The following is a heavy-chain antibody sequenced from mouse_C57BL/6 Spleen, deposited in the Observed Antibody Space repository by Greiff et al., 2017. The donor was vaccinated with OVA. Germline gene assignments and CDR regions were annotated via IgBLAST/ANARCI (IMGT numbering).Heavy chain of an antibody. CDR3: ARDYGSPYYFDY. Sequence: QVQLQQPGAELVKPGASVKLSCKASGYTFTSYWMHWVKQRPGQGLEWIGMIHPNRGSTNYNEKFKSKATLTVDKSSSTAYMQLSSLTSEDSAVYYCARDYGSPYYFDYWGQGTTLTVSS. D-gene: IGHD1-1*01. CDR1: GYTFTSYW. J-gene: IGHJ2*01. CDR2: IHPNRGST. V-gene: IGHV1-64*01.